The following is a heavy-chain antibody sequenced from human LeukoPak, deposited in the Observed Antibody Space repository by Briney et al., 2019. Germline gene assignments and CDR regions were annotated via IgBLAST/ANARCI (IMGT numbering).Heavy chain of an antibody. CDR2: MNPNSGNT. Sequence: AASVKVSCKASGYTFTSYDINWVRQATGQGLEWMGWMNPNSGNTGYAQKFQGRVTMTRNTSISTAYMELSSLRSEDTAVYYCARIGLRGVIISRPLDYWGQGTPVTVSS. D-gene: IGHD3-16*02. V-gene: IGHV1-8*01. CDR1: GYTFTSYD. CDR3: ARIGLRGVIISRPLDY. J-gene: IGHJ4*02.